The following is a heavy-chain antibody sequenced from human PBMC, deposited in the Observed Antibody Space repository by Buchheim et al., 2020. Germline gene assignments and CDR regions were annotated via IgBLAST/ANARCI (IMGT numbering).Heavy chain of an antibody. Sequence: EVQLVESGGGLVKPGGSLRLSCAASGFTFSSYSMNWVRQAPGKGLEWVSSISSSSSYIYYADSVQGRFTISRDNAKNSLYPQMNGLRAKDTAVYYCARPVDYGDYAHYYYYGMDVWGQGTT. V-gene: IGHV3-21*01. CDR3: ARPVDYGDYAHYYYYGMDV. J-gene: IGHJ6*02. CDR1: GFTFSSYS. D-gene: IGHD4-17*01. CDR2: ISSSSSYI.